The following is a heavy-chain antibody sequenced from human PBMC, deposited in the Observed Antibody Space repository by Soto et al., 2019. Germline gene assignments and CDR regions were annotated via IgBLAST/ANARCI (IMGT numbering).Heavy chain of an antibody. Sequence: GGSLRLSCAASGFTFSSYAMSWVRQAPGKGLEWVSAISGSGGSTYYADSAKGRFTISRDNSKNTLYLQMNSLRAEDTAVYYCAKDLRQVVGEHWFDPWGQGTLVTVSS. CDR3: AKDLRQVVGEHWFDP. CDR1: GFTFSSYA. V-gene: IGHV3-23*01. D-gene: IGHD1-26*01. J-gene: IGHJ5*02. CDR2: ISGSGGST.